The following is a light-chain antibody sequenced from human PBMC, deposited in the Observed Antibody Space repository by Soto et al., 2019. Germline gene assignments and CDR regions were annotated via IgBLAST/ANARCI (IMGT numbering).Light chain of an antibody. CDR1: QSVSTS. Sequence: EIVLTQSPATLSLSPWERATLSCRASQSVSTSQLAWYQQKPGQAPRLLIFGASSRATGIPDRFSGSGSGTEFTLTISSLQSEDFAVYYCQQHNDWPPWTFGQGTKVDIK. CDR2: GAS. CDR3: QQHNDWPPWT. V-gene: IGKV3D-20*02. J-gene: IGKJ1*01.